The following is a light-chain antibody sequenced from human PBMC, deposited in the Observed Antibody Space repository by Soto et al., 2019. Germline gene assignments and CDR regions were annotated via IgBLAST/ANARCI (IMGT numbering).Light chain of an antibody. J-gene: IGLJ3*02. Sequence: QSALTQPDSVSGFPGQSITISCTGTSSDVGGYNYVSWYQQHPGKAPKLMIYEVSNRPSGGSNRVSGSKSGNTASLTVSGLQAEDEADYYCSSYTSRSTLVFGGGTEPTVL. CDR1: SSDVGGYNY. CDR3: SSYTSRSTLV. V-gene: IGLV2-14*01. CDR2: EVS.